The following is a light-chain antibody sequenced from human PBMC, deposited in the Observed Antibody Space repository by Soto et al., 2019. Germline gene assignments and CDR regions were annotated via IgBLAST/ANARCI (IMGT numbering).Light chain of an antibody. Sequence: MTPAPATLSVTPWEGATRSCRASQTSNNKVAWYQLKDDQVPRLLIDGASTRAANVPARCSGGGARTEFTLTISSLQSEYVAEYHCQQYNNWPQTFGQGTKVDNK. V-gene: IGKV3-15*01. CDR1: QTSNNK. CDR2: GAS. CDR3: QQYNNWPQT. J-gene: IGKJ1*01.